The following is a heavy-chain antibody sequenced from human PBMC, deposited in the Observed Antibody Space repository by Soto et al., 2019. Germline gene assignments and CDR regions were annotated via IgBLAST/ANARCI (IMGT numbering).Heavy chain of an antibody. Sequence: SETLFLTCAVSGFTISTYYWSWIRQPPGKGLEWIGYNYHSGTTNYNPSLKSRVTISVDTSKNQFSLRLTSVTAADTAIYYCVREAYIGYGHAIDHWGQGTLVTVSS. CDR3: VREAYIGYGHAIDH. J-gene: IGHJ4*02. D-gene: IGHD5-12*01. V-gene: IGHV4-59*01. CDR2: NYHSGTT. CDR1: GFTISTYY.